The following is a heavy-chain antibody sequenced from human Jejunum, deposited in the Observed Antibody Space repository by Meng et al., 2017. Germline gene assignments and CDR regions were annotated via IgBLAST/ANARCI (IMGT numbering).Heavy chain of an antibody. V-gene: IGHV3-48*03. Sequence: GESLKISCAASGFTFSSYEMNWVRQAPGKGLEWVSYISSSGSSIYYADSVKGRFTISRDNAKNSLYLQMNSLRAEDTAVYYCAGVRGSGKPHYYYYGMDVWGQGTTVTVSS. CDR1: GFTFSSYE. D-gene: IGHD3-10*01. CDR3: AGVRGSGKPHYYYYGMDV. CDR2: ISSSGSSI. J-gene: IGHJ6*02.